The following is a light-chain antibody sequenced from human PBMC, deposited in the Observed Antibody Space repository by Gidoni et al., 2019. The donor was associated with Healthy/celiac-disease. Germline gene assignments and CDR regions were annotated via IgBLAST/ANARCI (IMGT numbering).Light chain of an antibody. J-gene: IGKJ1*01. CDR1: PSVSSN. V-gene: IGKV3-15*01. CDR2: CAS. CDR3: QQYNNWPT. Sequence: EIVMTQSPATLSVSPGERATLSCRASPSVSSNLAWYQQKPGQAPRLLIYCASTRATGIPARFSGSGSGTDFTLTISSLQSEDFAVYYCQQYNNWPTFGQGTKVEIK.